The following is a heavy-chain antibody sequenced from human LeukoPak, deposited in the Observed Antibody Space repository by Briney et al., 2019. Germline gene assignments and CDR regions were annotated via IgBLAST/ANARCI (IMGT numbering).Heavy chain of an antibody. J-gene: IGHJ4*02. CDR2: IYYSGRT. D-gene: IGHD2-15*01. CDR3: AGGSYYFDY. V-gene: IGHV4-59*01. Sequence: PSETLSLTCSVSGGSISSYYWSWIRRPPGKGLEWIGYIYYSGRTSYNPSLKSRVTISVDTSKNQFSLRLSSVTAADTAVYYCAGGSYYFDYWGQGTLVTVSS. CDR1: GGSISSYY.